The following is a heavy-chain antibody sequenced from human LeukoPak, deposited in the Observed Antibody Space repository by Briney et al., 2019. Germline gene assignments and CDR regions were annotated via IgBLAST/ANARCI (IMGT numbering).Heavy chain of an antibody. CDR3: ARNSRSDYDSSGYPDY. V-gene: IGHV1-46*01. CDR1: GYTFTSYY. CDR2: INPSGCST. J-gene: IGHJ4*02. Sequence: GASVKVSCKASGYTFTSYYMHWVRQAPGQGLEWMGIINPSGCSTSYAQKFQGRVTMTRDTSTSTVYMELSRLSSEETAVYYCARNSRSDYDSSGYPDYWGQGTLVTVSS. D-gene: IGHD3-22*01.